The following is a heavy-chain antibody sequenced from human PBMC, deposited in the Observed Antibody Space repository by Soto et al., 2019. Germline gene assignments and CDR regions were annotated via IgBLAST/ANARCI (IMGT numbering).Heavy chain of an antibody. J-gene: IGHJ6*02. V-gene: IGHV1-69*01. Sequence: QVQLVQSGAEVKKPGSSVKVSCKASGGTFSSYAISWVRQAPGQGFEWMGGIIPIFGTANYAQKFQGRVTITADESTSTAYMELSSLRSEDTAVYYCARDGEYSSSSGAYYYGMDVWGQGTTVTVSS. CDR2: IIPIFGTA. CDR1: GGTFSSYA. CDR3: ARDGEYSSSSGAYYYGMDV. D-gene: IGHD6-6*01.